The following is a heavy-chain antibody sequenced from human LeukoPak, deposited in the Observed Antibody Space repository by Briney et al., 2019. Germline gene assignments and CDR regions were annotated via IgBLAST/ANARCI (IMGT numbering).Heavy chain of an antibody. D-gene: IGHD5-18*01. CDR3: ARDLGYSYYYYYGMDV. Sequence: SQTLSLTCTVSGGSISSGDYYWSWMRQPPGKGLEWIGYIYYSGSTYYNPSLKSRVTISVDTSKNQFSLKLSSVTVADTAVYYCARDLGYSYYYYYGMDVWGQGTTVTVSS. V-gene: IGHV4-30-4*01. J-gene: IGHJ6*02. CDR2: IYYSGST. CDR1: GGSISSGDYY.